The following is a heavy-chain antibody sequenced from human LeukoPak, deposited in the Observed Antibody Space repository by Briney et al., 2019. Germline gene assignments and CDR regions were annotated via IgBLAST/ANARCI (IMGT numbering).Heavy chain of an antibody. CDR1: GFTFSSYA. J-gene: IGHJ6*03. D-gene: IGHD3-3*01. V-gene: IGHV3-23*01. CDR2: IGGSGGST. CDR3: AKVGYYDFWSGYDYYYYMDV. Sequence: PGGSLRLSCAASGFTFSSYAMSWVRQAPGKGLEWVSAIGGSGGSTYYADSVKGRFTISRDNSKNTLYLQMNSLRAEDTAVYYCAKVGYYDFWSGYDYYYYMDVWGKGTTVTVSS.